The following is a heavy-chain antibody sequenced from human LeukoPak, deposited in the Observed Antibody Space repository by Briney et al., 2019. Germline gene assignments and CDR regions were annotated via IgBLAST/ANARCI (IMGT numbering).Heavy chain of an antibody. D-gene: IGHD2-2*01. Sequence: GGSLRLSCAASGFTVSGNYMSWVRQAPGKGREWVSVIYSGGSTYYADSVKGRLTISRDNSKNTLYLQMNSLRVEDTAVYYCATVPTARYYMDFWGKGTTVTVSS. CDR3: ATVPTARYYMDF. V-gene: IGHV3-66*02. CDR1: GFTVSGNY. J-gene: IGHJ6*03. CDR2: IYSGGST.